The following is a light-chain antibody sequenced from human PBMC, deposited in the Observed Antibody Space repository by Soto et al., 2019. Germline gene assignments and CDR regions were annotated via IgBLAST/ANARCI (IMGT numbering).Light chain of an antibody. V-gene: IGKV3D-20*02. J-gene: IGKJ4*01. CDR3: QQRSNWPRGDT. Sequence: EIVLTQSPGTLSLSHGETATLSCSASQSVSNNYLAWYQQKPGQAPRLLIYGASNRATGIPDRFSGSGSGTDFTLTISSLQPDDFAVYYCQQRSNWPRGDTFGGGTKVDIK. CDR1: QSVSNNY. CDR2: GAS.